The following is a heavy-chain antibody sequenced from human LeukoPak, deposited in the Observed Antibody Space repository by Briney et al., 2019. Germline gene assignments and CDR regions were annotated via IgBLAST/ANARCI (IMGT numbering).Heavy chain of an antibody. CDR1: GGTFHSYI. CDR3: ARDQRPSCLGGICYSGDY. Sequence: GASVTVSCKASGGTFHSYIVTWVRQAPGQGLEWMGGIFPIIGTANYAQKFQGRVTITADDSTSTAYMELRSLRSGDTAIYYCARDQRPSCLGGICYSGDYWGQGTLVTVTS. D-gene: IGHD2-15*01. CDR2: IFPIIGTA. V-gene: IGHV1-69*13. J-gene: IGHJ4*02.